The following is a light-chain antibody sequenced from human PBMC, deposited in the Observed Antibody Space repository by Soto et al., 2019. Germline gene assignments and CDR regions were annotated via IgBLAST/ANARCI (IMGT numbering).Light chain of an antibody. CDR3: MQGTYWPPT. CDR1: QSIVYSDGKAY. CDR2: KAS. Sequence: DVVMTQSPLSLPVTLGQPASISCRSSQSIVYSDGKAYLSWFQQRPGQSPRRLIYKASNRDSGVPDRFSGSGSGTDFTLQIDRVEAEDVGIYYRMQGTYWPPTFGRGTRVEIK. J-gene: IGKJ1*01. V-gene: IGKV2-30*01.